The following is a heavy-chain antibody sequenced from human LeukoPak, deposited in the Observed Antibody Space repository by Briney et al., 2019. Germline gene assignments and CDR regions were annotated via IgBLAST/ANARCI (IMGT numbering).Heavy chain of an antibody. V-gene: IGHV3-74*01. Sequence: GGSLRLSCAASGFTFSSYWMHWVRQAPGKGLVWVSRINSDGSSTSYADSVKGRFTISRDNAKNSLYLQMNSLRAEDTAVYYCARQAGGGHSSSPSSSDYWGQGTLVTVSS. CDR1: GFTFSSYW. J-gene: IGHJ4*02. CDR2: INSDGSST. CDR3: ARQAGGGHSSSPSSSDY. D-gene: IGHD6-13*01.